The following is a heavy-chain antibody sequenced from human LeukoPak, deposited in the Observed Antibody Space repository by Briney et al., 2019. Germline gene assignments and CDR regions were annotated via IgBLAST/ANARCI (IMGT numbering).Heavy chain of an antibody. CDR2: IWYDGSNK. CDR1: GFTFSSYG. Sequence: PGRSLRLSCAASGFTFSSYGMHWVRQAPGKGLEWVAVIWYDGSNKYYADSVKGRFTISRDNSKNTLYLQMNSLRAEDTAVYYCARGRSYYDILTGYSINWYFDLWGRGTLVTVSS. D-gene: IGHD3-9*01. CDR3: ARGRSYYDILTGYSINWYFDL. J-gene: IGHJ2*01. V-gene: IGHV3-33*01.